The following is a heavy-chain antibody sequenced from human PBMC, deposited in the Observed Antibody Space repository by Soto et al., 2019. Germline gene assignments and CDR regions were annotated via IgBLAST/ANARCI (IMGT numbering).Heavy chain of an antibody. CDR2: IIPIFGTA. D-gene: IGHD1-26*01. Sequence: GASVKVSCKASGGTFTSYAISWVRQAPGQGLEWMGGIIPIFGTANYAQKFQGRVTITADESTSTAYMELSSLGSEDTAVYYCARILQKHWFDPWGQGTLVTVSS. CDR1: GGTFTSYA. CDR3: ARILQKHWFDP. J-gene: IGHJ5*02. V-gene: IGHV1-69*13.